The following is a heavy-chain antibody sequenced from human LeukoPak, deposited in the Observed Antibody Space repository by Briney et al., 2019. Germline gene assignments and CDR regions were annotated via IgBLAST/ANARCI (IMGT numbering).Heavy chain of an antibody. V-gene: IGHV3-7*03. J-gene: IGHJ4*02. Sequence: GGSLRLSCAASGFIFTNYVMSWVRQAPGKGLEWVASIKHDGSAKYYVDSVKGRFTISRDNAKNSLYLQMNSLRAEDTAVYYCARRYFDSWGQGTLVTVSS. CDR1: GFIFTNYV. CDR2: IKHDGSAK. CDR3: ARRYFDS.